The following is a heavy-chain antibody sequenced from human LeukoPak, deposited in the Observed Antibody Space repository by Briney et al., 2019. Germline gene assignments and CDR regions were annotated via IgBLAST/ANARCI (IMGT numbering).Heavy chain of an antibody. D-gene: IGHD6-13*01. CDR3: SREIGAAGHHHGLDV. CDR1: GYTFTIYN. J-gene: IGHJ6*02. V-gene: IGHV1-18*01. Sequence: ASVKVSCKASGYTFTIYNINWVRQAPGQGLQWMGWINPYNGNTKYAENLQGRVTMTADTSTSTAYMELRGLRSDDSAIYYCSREIGAAGHHHGLDVWGQGTTVTVSS. CDR2: INPYNGNT.